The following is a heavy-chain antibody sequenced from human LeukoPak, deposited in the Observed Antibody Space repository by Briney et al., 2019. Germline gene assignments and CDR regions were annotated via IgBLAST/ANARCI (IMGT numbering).Heavy chain of an antibody. CDR1: GFPVSTNY. CDR2: IYSGGST. D-gene: IGHD3-22*01. CDR3: ARSPRIYDSSGYYLVEYFDL. J-gene: IGHJ2*01. Sequence: PGGSLRLSCAASGFPVSTNYMSWVRQAPGKGLEWVSIIYSGGSTSYADSVKGRFTISRDISKNTLFLQMSSLRAEDTAVYYCARSPRIYDSSGYYLVEYFDLWGRGTLVTVSS. V-gene: IGHV3-53*01.